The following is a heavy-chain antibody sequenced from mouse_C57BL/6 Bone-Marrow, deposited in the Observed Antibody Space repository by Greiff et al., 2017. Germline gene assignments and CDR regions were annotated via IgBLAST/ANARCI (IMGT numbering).Heavy chain of an antibody. CDR2: IDPENGDT. CDR3: STPPVYYGRGAWFAY. CDR1: GYTIKDDY. D-gene: IGHD1-1*01. V-gene: IGHV14-4*01. Sequence: EVQLQQSGAELVRPGASVKLSCTASGYTIKDDYMHWVKQRPEQGLEWIGWIDPENGDTEYASKFQGKATMTADTSSNTAYLQLSSLTSEDSAVYFCSTPPVYYGRGAWFAYWGQGTLVTVSA. J-gene: IGHJ3*01.